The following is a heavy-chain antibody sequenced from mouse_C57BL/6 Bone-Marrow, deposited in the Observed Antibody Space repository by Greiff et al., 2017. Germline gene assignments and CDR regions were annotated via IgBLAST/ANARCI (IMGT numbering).Heavy chain of an antibody. CDR1: GYTFTSYW. CDR3: ARRQCLYAMDY. D-gene: IGHD6-1*01. CDR2: IDPSDSYT. V-gene: IGHV1-59*01. Sequence: QVQLQQPGAELVRPGTSVKLSCKASGYTFTSYWMHWVKQRPGQGLEWIGVIDPSDSYTNSNQQFKGKATLTVDTSSSTAYMQLSSLTSEDSAVYYCARRQCLYAMDYWGQGTSVTVSS. J-gene: IGHJ4*01.